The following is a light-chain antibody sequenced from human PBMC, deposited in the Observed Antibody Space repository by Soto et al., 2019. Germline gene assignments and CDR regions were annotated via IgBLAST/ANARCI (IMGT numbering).Light chain of an antibody. CDR1: SSDVGGYNY. V-gene: IGLV2-14*01. J-gene: IGLJ1*01. Sequence: QSALTQPAAVSGSPGQSITISCTGTSSDVGGYNYVSWYQQHPGKAPKLMIYDVSNRPSGVSNRFSGSKSSNTASLTISGLQAEDEADYYCSSYTSSSTPFLFGTGTKLTVL. CDR3: SSYTSSSTPFL. CDR2: DVS.